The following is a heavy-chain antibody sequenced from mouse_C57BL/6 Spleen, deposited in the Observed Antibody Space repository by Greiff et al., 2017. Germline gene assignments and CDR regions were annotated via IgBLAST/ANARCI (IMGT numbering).Heavy chain of an antibody. D-gene: IGHD4-1*01. Sequence: VQLQQPGAELLKPGASVKLSCKASGYTFTSYWMRWVKQRPGQGLEWIGEIDPSDSYTNYNQKFKGKATLTVDTSSSTAYMQLSSLTSEDSAVYYGGGTGPAWFAYWGQGTLVTVSA. CDR1: GYTFTSYW. V-gene: IGHV1-50*01. J-gene: IGHJ3*01. CDR3: GGTGPAWFAY. CDR2: IDPSDSYT.